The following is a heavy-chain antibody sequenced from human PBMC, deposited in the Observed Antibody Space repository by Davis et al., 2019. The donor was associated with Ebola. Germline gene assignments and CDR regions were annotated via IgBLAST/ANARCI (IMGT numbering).Heavy chain of an antibody. Sequence: SVKVSCKASGGTFSSYAISWVRQAPGQGLEWMGGIIPIFGTANYAQKFQGRVTITADKSTSTAYMELSSLRSEDTAVYYCASIAAAFANCFDPWGQGTLVTVSS. CDR3: ASIAAAFANCFDP. CDR2: IIPIFGTA. V-gene: IGHV1-69*06. D-gene: IGHD6-13*01. CDR1: GGTFSSYA. J-gene: IGHJ5*02.